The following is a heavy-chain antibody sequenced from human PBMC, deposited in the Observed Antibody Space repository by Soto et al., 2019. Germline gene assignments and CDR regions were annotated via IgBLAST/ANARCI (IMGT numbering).Heavy chain of an antibody. CDR2: ISGSGGST. Sequence: PGGSLRLSCAASGFTFSSYAMSWVRQAPGKGLEWVSAISGSGGSTYYADSVKGRFTISRDNSKNTLYLQMNSLRAEDTAVYYCAKDRKYYYDSSGYSYSSAFDIWGQGTMVTVSS. CDR1: GFTFSSYA. V-gene: IGHV3-23*01. J-gene: IGHJ3*02. D-gene: IGHD3-22*01. CDR3: AKDRKYYYDSSGYSYSSAFDI.